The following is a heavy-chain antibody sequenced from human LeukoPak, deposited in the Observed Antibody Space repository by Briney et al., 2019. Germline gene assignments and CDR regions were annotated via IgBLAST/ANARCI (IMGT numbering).Heavy chain of an antibody. CDR3: AKDTRDILTGYYNTAFDY. D-gene: IGHD3-9*01. V-gene: IGHV3-9*01. CDR2: LTWNSDTI. CDR1: GFTFDDYA. Sequence: PGGSLRPSCAASGFTFDDYAMHWVRQAPGKGLEWVSGLTWNSDTIGYADSVKGRFTISRDNAKNSLYLQMNSLRAEDTALYYCAKDTRDILTGYYNTAFDYWGQGTLVTVSS. J-gene: IGHJ4*02.